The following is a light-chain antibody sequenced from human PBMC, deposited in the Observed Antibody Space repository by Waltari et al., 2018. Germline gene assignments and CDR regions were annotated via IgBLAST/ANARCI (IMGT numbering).Light chain of an antibody. V-gene: IGLV3-27*01. Sequence: SYELTQPSSVSVSPGQTARITCSGDVLAKRTTRWFQQKPGQAPVLVIYKDSERPSGIPERFSGSNSGTTVTLTISGAQVEDEADYYCYSVDDNKRVFGGGTKLTVL. J-gene: IGLJ2*01. CDR1: VLAKRT. CDR3: YSVDDNKRV. CDR2: KDS.